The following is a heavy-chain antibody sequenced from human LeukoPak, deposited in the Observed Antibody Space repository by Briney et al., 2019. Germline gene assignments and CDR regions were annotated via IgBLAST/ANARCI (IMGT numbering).Heavy chain of an antibody. V-gene: IGHV3-23*01. D-gene: IGHD4-17*01. J-gene: IGHJ4*02. CDR3: ANHDYDNNARFGN. CDR2: ISASGGST. CDR1: GFTFSSYS. Sequence: PGGSLRLSCAASGFTFSSYSMSWVRQAPGKGLEWVSGISASGGSTHYADSVKGRFTISRDTSKNTLYLQMDSLRAEDTAVYYCANHDYDNNARFGNWGQGTLVTVSS.